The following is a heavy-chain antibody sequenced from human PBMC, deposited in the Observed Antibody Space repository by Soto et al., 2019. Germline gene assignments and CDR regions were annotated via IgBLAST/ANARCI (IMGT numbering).Heavy chain of an antibody. V-gene: IGHV3-30*18. J-gene: IGHJ4*02. CDR1: GFTFSSYG. CDR2: ISYDGSNK. Sequence: PGGSLRLSCAASGFTFSSYGMHWVRQAPGKGLEWVAVISYDGSNKYYADSVKGRFTISRDNSKNTLYLQMNSLRAEDTAVYYYAKDPSRDFWSGYSYYFDYWGQGTLVTVSS. CDR3: AKDPSRDFWSGYSYYFDY. D-gene: IGHD3-3*01.